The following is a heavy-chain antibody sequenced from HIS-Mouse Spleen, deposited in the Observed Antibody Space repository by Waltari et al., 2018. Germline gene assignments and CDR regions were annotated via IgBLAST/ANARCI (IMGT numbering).Heavy chain of an antibody. CDR1: GYTFTSYG. CDR2: ISAYNGNK. D-gene: IGHD3-3*01. Sequence: QVQLVQSGAEVKKPGASVKVSCKASGYTFTSYGISWVRQAPGQGLEWMGWISAYNGNKNYAQKLKGRVTMTTDTSTSTAYMELRSLRSDDTAVYYCARSESRFLEWLDWFDPWGQGTLVTVSS. V-gene: IGHV1-18*01. CDR3: ARSESRFLEWLDWFDP. J-gene: IGHJ5*02.